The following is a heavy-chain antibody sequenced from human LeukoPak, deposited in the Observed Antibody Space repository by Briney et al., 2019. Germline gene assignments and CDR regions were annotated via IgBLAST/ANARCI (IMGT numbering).Heavy chain of an antibody. J-gene: IGHJ1*01. CDR1: GFTFSSYA. CDR3: AKPPSNYYDSSGYHWGTEYFQH. CDR2: ISGSGGST. V-gene: IGHV3-23*01. D-gene: IGHD3-22*01. Sequence: GGSLRLSCAASGFTFSSYAMSWVRQTPGKGLEWVSAISGSGGSTYYADSVKGRFTISRDNSKNTLYLQMNSLRAEDTAVYYCAKPPSNYYDSSGYHWGTEYFQHWGQGTLVTVSS.